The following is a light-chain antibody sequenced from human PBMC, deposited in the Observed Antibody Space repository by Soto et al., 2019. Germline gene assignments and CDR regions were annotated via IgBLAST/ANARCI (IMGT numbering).Light chain of an antibody. J-gene: IGLJ2*01. Sequence: QSALTQPPSASGSPGQSVTISCTGTSSDFVSWYQQHPGKAPKLMIYEVRKRPSGVPDRFSGSKSGNTASLTVSGLQADDEADYYCSSYAGSNNLVFGGGTKLTVL. V-gene: IGLV2-8*01. CDR2: EVR. CDR1: SSDF. CDR3: SSYAGSNNLV.